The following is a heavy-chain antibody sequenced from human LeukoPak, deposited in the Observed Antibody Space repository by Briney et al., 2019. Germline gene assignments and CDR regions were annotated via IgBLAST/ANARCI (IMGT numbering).Heavy chain of an antibody. J-gene: IGHJ4*02. CDR2: IKQDGSEK. Sequence: PGGSLRLSCAASGFTFSSYSMNWVRQAPGKGLEWVANIKQDGSEKYYVDSVKGRFTISRDNAKNSLYLQMNSLRAEDTAVYYCARGDWSGPFPFDYWGQGTLVTVSS. V-gene: IGHV3-7*01. CDR3: ARGDWSGPFPFDY. CDR1: GFTFSSYS. D-gene: IGHD3-3*01.